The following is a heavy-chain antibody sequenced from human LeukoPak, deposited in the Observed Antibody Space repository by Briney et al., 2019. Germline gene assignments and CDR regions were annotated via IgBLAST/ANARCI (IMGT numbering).Heavy chain of an antibody. CDR3: VAAGGY. J-gene: IGHJ4*02. Sequence: GGSLRLSCAASGFTFSSSSMSWVRQAPGKGLEWVSVISAGAGATSYADSVKGRFTISRDNAKNSLCLQMNSLRAEDTAVYYCVAAGGYWGQGALVTVSS. V-gene: IGHV3-23*01. CDR2: ISAGAGAT. D-gene: IGHD6-13*01. CDR1: GFTFSSSS.